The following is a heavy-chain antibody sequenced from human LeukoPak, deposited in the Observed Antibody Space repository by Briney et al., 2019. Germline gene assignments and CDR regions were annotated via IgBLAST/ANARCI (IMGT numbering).Heavy chain of an antibody. Sequence: SETLSLTCTVSGDSIRTYHWSWIRQPPGKGLEWIGYISDSGRTNYNPSLKSRVSISPDTSKNQLSLRLSSVTAADTAVYYCARQFALTWFDPWGQETLVTVSS. CDR1: GDSIRTYH. D-gene: IGHD3-16*01. V-gene: IGHV4-59*08. CDR2: ISDSGRT. CDR3: ARQFALTWFDP. J-gene: IGHJ5*02.